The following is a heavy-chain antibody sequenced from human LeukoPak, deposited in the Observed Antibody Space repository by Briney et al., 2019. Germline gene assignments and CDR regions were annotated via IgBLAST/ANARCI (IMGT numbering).Heavy chain of an antibody. CDR1: GFTLSSYW. CDR3: VRDWGGGDDY. Sequence: GGSLRLSCAVSGFTLSSYWMTWVRQTPGKGLEWVANIKQDGSEKYYADSVKGRFTISRDNAKNSLYLQMNSLRGEDTGVYYCVRDWGGGDDYWGQGTLVSVSS. J-gene: IGHJ4*02. D-gene: IGHD3-10*01. V-gene: IGHV3-7*01. CDR2: IKQDGSEK.